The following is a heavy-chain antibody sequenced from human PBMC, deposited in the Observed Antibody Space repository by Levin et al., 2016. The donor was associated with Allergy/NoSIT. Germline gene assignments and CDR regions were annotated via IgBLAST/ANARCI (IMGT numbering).Heavy chain of an antibody. CDR2: INPNSGGT. D-gene: IGHD1-14*01. V-gene: IGHV1-2*02. CDR3: ARVKGPGEGYFDY. J-gene: IGHJ4*02. Sequence: WVRQAPGQGLEWMGWINPNSGGTNYAQKFQGRVTMTRDTSISTAYMELSRLRSDDTAVYYCARVKGPGEGYFDYWGQGTLVTVSS.